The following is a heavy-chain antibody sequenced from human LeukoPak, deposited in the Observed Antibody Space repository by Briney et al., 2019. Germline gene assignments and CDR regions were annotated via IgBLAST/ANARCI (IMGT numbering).Heavy chain of an antibody. V-gene: IGHV3-7*03. J-gene: IGHJ6*02. Sequence: GGSLRLSCAASGFTFSSYWMSWVRQAPGKGLEWVANIKQDGSEKYYVDSVKGRFTISRDNAKNSLYLQMNSLRAEDAAVYYCARGGSSWYRQNYYYYGIDVWGQGTTVTVSS. CDR1: GFTFSSYW. CDR2: IKQDGSEK. D-gene: IGHD6-13*01. CDR3: ARGGSSWYRQNYYYYGIDV.